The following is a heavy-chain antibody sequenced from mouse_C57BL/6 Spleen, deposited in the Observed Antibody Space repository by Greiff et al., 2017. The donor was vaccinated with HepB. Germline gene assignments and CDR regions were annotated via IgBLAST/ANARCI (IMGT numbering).Heavy chain of an antibody. CDR3: ASTMAFAY. Sequence: DVKLVESGGDLVKPGGSLKLSCAASGFTFSSYGMSWVRQTPDKRLEWVATISSGGSYTYYPDSVKGRFTISRDNAKNTLYLQMSSLKSEDTAMYYCASTMAFAYWGQGTLVTVSA. V-gene: IGHV5-6*02. CDR1: GFTFSSYG. CDR2: ISSGGSYT. J-gene: IGHJ3*01. D-gene: IGHD2-1*01.